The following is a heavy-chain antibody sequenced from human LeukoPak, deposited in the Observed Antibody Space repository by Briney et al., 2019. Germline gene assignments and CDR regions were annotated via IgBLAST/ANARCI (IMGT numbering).Heavy chain of an antibody. CDR2: IKPNSGGT. CDR3: ERKTINWFNP. J-gene: IGHJ5*02. D-gene: IGHD3-3*01. V-gene: IGHV1-2*02. Sequence: ASVTVSCKASGYTFTDYYMHWVRQAPGQGLEWMGWIKPNSGGTNYAQKMQGRVSMTRDTSIRTAYMELSRLRSDDTAGYFCERKTINWFNPWGQGELVTVSS. CDR1: GYTFTDYY.